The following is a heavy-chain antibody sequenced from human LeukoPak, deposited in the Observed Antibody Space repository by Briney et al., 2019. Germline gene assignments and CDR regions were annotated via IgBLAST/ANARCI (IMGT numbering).Heavy chain of an antibody. CDR2: ISYIGST. CDR1: DDSFSSHY. J-gene: IGHJ3*02. D-gene: IGHD4-17*01. V-gene: IGHV4-59*11. Sequence: SETLSLTYAVSDDSFSSHYWTWIRQPPGKGLEWIGYISYIGSTNYNPSLKSRVTISIDTSRNQFSLRLSSVTAADTTVYCCARDLVKVTKGFDIWGQGTMVSVSS. CDR3: ARDLVKVTKGFDI.